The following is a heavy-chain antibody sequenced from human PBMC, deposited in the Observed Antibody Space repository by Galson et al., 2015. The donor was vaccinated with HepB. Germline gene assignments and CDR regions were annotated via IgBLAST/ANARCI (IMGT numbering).Heavy chain of an antibody. V-gene: IGHV1-69*13. CDR2: IIPIFGTA. J-gene: IGHJ4*02. CDR3: ARWEGPYYDFWSGPYYFDY. CDR1: GGTFSSYA. Sequence: SVKVSCKASGGTFSSYAISWVRQAPGQGLEWMGGIIPIFGTANYAQKFQGRVTITADESTSTAYMELSSLRSEDTAVYYCARWEGPYYDFWSGPYYFDYWGQGTLVTVSS. D-gene: IGHD3-3*01.